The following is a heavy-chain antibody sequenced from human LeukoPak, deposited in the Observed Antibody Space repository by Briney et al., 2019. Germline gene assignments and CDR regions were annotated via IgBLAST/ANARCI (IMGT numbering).Heavy chain of an antibody. D-gene: IGHD5-18*01. Sequence: ASVKVSCKASGYTFTGYYMHWVRQAPGQGPEWMGWINPNSGGTNYAQKFQGRVTMTRDTSISTAYMELSRLRSDDTAVYYCARASGYSYGSDVDFDYWGQGTLVTVSS. CDR1: GYTFTGYY. CDR2: INPNSGGT. CDR3: ARASGYSYGSDVDFDY. J-gene: IGHJ4*02. V-gene: IGHV1-2*02.